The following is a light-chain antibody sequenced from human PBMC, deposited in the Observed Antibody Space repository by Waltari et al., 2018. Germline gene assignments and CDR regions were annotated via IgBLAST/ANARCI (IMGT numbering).Light chain of an antibody. CDR2: WAS. J-gene: IGKJ4*01. V-gene: IGKV4-1*01. CDR3: QQYYSFPLT. Sequence: IVMTQSPDSLAVSLGERATFTCCSGQSVFWNSNKTNYLAWYQHKPGQPPKLLFYWASTREYGVPDRFSGSGSGTDFTLTINNLQAEDVAVYYCQQYYSFPLTFGGGTKVEIK. CDR1: QSVFWNSNKTNY.